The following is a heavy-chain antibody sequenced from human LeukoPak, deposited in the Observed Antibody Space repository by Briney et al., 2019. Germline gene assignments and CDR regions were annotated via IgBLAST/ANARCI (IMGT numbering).Heavy chain of an antibody. V-gene: IGHV3-48*03. CDR3: ARGGYTVTTYRVY. D-gene: IGHD4-17*01. Sequence: PGGSLRLSCAASGFTFSSYEMNWVRQAPGKGLEWVSYISSSGSTIYYADSVKGRFTISTDNAKNPLYLQMNSLRAEDTAVYYCARGGYTVTTYRVYWGQGTLVTVSS. J-gene: IGHJ4*02. CDR2: ISSSGSTI. CDR1: GFTFSSYE.